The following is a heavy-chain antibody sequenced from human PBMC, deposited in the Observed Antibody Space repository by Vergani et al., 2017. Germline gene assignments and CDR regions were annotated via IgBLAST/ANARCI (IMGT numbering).Heavy chain of an antibody. Sequence: QVQLVESGGGAVQPGKSLRLSCAASGFEFSNFAIHWVRQAPGKGLEWVAVIWSDGNKKYFADPVRGRFTLSRDNSNNVVHLQMNSLRVEDTAVYYCARDLGGAGSTTWFDPWGKGTLVTVSS. V-gene: IGHV3-33*01. J-gene: IGHJ5*02. CDR1: GFEFSNFA. CDR3: ARDLGGAGSTTWFDP. D-gene: IGHD1-26*01. CDR2: IWSDGNKK.